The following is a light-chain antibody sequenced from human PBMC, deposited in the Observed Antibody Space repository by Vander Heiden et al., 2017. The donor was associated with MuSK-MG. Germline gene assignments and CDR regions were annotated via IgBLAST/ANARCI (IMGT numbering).Light chain of an antibody. CDR1: NLGDKY. Sequence: SYDLSQPPSVSVSPGQTASFSCSGDNLGDKYVCWYQQTPAQSPVLGGYENDKRPSGIPERLYGANSGTKANLKISGTQATDESDEFCKAWESRTCVFGGGTKLTVL. J-gene: IGLJ2*01. CDR3: KAWESRTCV. V-gene: IGLV3-1*01. CDR2: END.